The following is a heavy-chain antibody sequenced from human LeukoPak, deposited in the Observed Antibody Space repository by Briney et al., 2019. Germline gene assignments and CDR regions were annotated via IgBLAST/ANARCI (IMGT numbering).Heavy chain of an antibody. CDR3: ARSVYGSGSYMDV. CDR1: GFSFSSYG. D-gene: IGHD3-10*01. J-gene: IGHJ6*02. V-gene: IGHV3-33*03. CDR2: LWFDGDFQ. Sequence: HPGGSLRLSCAASGFSFSSYGMHWVREAPGKGVEWVSSLWFDGDFQHYGASVKGRVAISRNNAENEVCLQMNNLRGEDTGVYFCARSVYGSGSYMDVWGQGTTVSVSS.